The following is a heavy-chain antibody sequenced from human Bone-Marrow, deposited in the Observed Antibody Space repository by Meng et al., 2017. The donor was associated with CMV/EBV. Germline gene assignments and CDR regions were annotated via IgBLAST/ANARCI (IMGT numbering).Heavy chain of an antibody. CDR3: ARGPPAPYYYDTSGYQNWYFDL. Sequence: YYIHWVRQAPGQGLEWVGIINPSGGSTSYAQKFHGRVTMTSDTSTSTVYMELSSLLSEDTAMYYCARGPPAPYYYDTSGYQNWYFDLWGRGTLVTVSS. V-gene: IGHV1-46*01. CDR1: YY. D-gene: IGHD3-22*01. CDR2: INPSGGST. J-gene: IGHJ2*01.